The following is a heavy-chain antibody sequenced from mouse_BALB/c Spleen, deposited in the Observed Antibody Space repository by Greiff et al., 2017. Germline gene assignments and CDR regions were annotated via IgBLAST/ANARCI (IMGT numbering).Heavy chain of an antibody. CDR3: ARSGAGRFAY. J-gene: IGHJ3*01. CDR1: GYAFSSYW. Sequence: VKLMESGAELVRPGSSVKISCKASGYAFSSYWMNWVKQRPGQGLEWIGQIYPGDGDTNYNGKFKGKATLTADKSSSTAYMQLSSLTSEDSAVYFCARSGAGRFAYWGQGTLVTVSA. V-gene: IGHV1-80*01. CDR2: IYPGDGDT.